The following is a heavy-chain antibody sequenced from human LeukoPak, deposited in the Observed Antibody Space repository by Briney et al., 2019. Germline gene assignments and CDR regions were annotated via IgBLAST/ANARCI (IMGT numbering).Heavy chain of an antibody. Sequence: ASVKVSCKVSGYTLTELSMHWVRQAPGKGLEWMGGFDPEDGETIYAQKFQGRVTMTEDTSTDTAYMELSSLRSEDTAAYYCATPRPVPAAIRGGYYYYYYMDVWGKGTTVTVSS. D-gene: IGHD2-2*02. J-gene: IGHJ6*03. CDR1: GYTLTELS. CDR3: ATPRPVPAAIRGGYYYYYYMDV. CDR2: FDPEDGET. V-gene: IGHV1-24*01.